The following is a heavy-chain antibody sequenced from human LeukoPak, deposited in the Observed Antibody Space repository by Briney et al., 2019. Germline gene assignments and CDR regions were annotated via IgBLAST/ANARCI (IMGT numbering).Heavy chain of an antibody. V-gene: IGHV4-34*01. Sequence: SETLSLTCAVYGGSFSGYYWSWIRQPPGKGLEWIGEIKHSGSTNYNPSLKSRVTISVDTSKNQFSLKLSSVTAADTAVYYCASLSSGCGGDCYSSPIRYYYYMDVWGKGTTVTVSS. J-gene: IGHJ6*03. CDR2: IKHSGST. D-gene: IGHD2-21*02. CDR1: GGSFSGYY. CDR3: ASLSSGCGGDCYSSPIRYYYYMDV.